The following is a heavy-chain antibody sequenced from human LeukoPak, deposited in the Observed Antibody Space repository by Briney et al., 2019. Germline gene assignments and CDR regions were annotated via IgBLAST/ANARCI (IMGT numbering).Heavy chain of an antibody. D-gene: IGHD2-2*03. CDR1: GFTFSSYE. Sequence: GGSLRLSCAASGFTFSSYEMNWVRQAPGKGLEWVSYISSSGSTIYYADSVKGRFTISRDNAKNSLYLQMNSLRAEDTAVYYCARDLRGYCSSTSCYAVSGMDVWGKGTTVTVSS. CDR2: ISSSGSTI. J-gene: IGHJ6*04. CDR3: ARDLRGYCSSTSCYAVSGMDV. V-gene: IGHV3-48*03.